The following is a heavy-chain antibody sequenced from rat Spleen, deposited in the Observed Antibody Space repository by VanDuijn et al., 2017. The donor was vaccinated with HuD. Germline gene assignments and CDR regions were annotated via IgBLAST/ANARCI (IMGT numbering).Heavy chain of an antibody. V-gene: IGHV5-27*01. D-gene: IGHD5-1*01. CDR1: GFTFSNYY. J-gene: IGHJ2*01. CDR3: KTDRLGADYFDY. CDR2: ISIGGGST. Sequence: EVQLVESGRGLVQPGRSLKLSCAASGFTFSNYYMAWVRQAPTKGLEWVAYISIGGGSTYYRDSVKGRFTISRDNAKSTLYLQMDSLRSEDTATYYCKTDRLGADYFDYWGQGVMVTVSS.